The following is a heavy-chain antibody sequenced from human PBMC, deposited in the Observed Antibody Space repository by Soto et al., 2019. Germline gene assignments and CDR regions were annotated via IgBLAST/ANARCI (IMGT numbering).Heavy chain of an antibody. Sequence: QVQLVESGGGMVQPGRSLRLSCAASKFTFSSYSMYWVRQAPGKGLELVAVISYNGTNKFYAESVKGRITLSKDNSRSIAYLQMNRLRAAEPALYYCARAALRRPITASGDFDPWGQGNLVIVSS. CDR1: KFTFSSYS. V-gene: IGHV3-30-3*01. CDR3: ARAALRRPITASGDFDP. J-gene: IGHJ5*02. D-gene: IGHD1-20*01. CDR2: ISYNGTNK.